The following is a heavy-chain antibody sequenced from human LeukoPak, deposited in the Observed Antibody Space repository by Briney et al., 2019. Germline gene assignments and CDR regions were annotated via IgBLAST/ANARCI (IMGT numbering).Heavy chain of an antibody. CDR3: ASGPYPAAGTDHQFDY. CDR2: IYSRGST. J-gene: IGHJ4*02. V-gene: IGHV4-59*01. CDR1: GGSISGYY. D-gene: IGHD6-13*01. Sequence: PSETLSLTCTVSGGSISGYYWSWIRQPPGKGLEWIGYIYSRGSTHYNPSLKSRVTISVDTSKNQFSLKLSSVTAADTAVYYCASGPYPAAGTDHQFDYWGQGTLVTVSS.